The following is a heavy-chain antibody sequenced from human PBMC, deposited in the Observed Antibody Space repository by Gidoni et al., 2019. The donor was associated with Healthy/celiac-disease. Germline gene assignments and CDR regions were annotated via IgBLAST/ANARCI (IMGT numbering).Heavy chain of an antibody. J-gene: IGHJ4*02. V-gene: IGHV3-21*01. CDR2: ISSSSSYI. CDR1: GFTFSSYS. CDR3: ARGAIIVGAIRFDY. D-gene: IGHD1-26*01. Sequence: EVQLVESGGGLVKPGGSLRLSCAASGFTFSSYSMNWVRQAPGKGLEWVSSISSSSSYIYYADSVKGRFTISRDNAKNSLYLQMNSLRAEDTAVYYCARGAIIVGAIRFDYWGQGTLVTVSS.